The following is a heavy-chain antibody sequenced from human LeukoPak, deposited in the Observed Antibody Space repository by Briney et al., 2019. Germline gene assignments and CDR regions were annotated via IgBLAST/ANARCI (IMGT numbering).Heavy chain of an antibody. J-gene: IGHJ3*02. V-gene: IGHV3-66*01. CDR1: EFSVGSNY. CDR3: AREAPRIAVAGAFDI. CDR2: IYSGGST. D-gene: IGHD6-19*01. Sequence: GGSLRLSCAASEFSVGSNYMTWVRQAPGKGLEWVSLIYSGGSTYYADSVKGRFTISRDNSKNTLYLQMNSLRAEDTAVYYCAREAPRIAVAGAFDIWGQGTMVTVSS.